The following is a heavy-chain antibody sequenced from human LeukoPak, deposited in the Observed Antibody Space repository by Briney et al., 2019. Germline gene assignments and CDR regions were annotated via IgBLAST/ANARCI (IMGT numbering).Heavy chain of an antibody. CDR2: ITPSGGST. CDR3: ARAAFDSGLRHFYYYDMDV. CDR1: GYTFTSYS. V-gene: IGHV1-46*01. J-gene: IGHJ6*03. D-gene: IGHD3-10*01. Sequence: ASVKVSCRASGYTFTSYSMHWVRQAPGQGLEWMGIITPSGGSTSYAQKFQGRVTMTRDMSTSTVYMELSSLRSEDTAVYYCARAAFDSGLRHFYYYDMDVWGKGTTVTVSS.